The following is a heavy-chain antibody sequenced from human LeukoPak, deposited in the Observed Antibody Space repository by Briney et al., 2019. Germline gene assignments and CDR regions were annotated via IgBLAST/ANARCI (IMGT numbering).Heavy chain of an antibody. D-gene: IGHD3-10*01. V-gene: IGHV4-31*03. Sequence: TLSLTCSVSGGSIGSDGYYWNWIRQHPGKGQEWIGYIYYSGSTTYSPSLKRRVAISVDTSKNQFFLSLRSVTAADTAMYYCARGRYYGFSGDRWGQRTLVTVSS. CDR1: GGSIGSDGYY. J-gene: IGHJ5*02. CDR3: ARGRYYGFSGDR. CDR2: IYYSGST.